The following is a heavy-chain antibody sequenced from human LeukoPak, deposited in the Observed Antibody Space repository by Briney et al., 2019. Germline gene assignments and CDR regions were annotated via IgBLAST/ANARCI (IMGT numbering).Heavy chain of an antibody. D-gene: IGHD3-10*01. V-gene: IGHV4-59*01. J-gene: IGHJ4*02. CDR3: ARDPGSVSYDY. Sequence: SETLSLTCTVSGGSISSYYWSWIRQPPGKGLEWIGYIYYSGSTNYNPSLKSRVTISVDTSKNQFSLKLSSVTAADTAVYYCARDPGSVSYDYWGQGTLVTVSS. CDR1: GGSISSYY. CDR2: IYYSGST.